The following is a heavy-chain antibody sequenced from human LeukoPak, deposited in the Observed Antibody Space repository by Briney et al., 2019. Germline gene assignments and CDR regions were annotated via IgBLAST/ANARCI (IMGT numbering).Heavy chain of an antibody. J-gene: IGHJ4*02. CDR1: GYTFTAYE. CDR2: INPKNGGT. CDR3: AREEDCGTARCSNDH. D-gene: IGHD1-1*01. Sequence: ASVKVSCKASGYTFTAYEMHWVRQAPGQGLEYVGWINPKNGGTNSAQNFQGRVTMTWDTSVSTDYMELSRLRSDDTAVYYCAREEDCGTARCSNDHWGQGTLVTVSS. V-gene: IGHV1-2*02.